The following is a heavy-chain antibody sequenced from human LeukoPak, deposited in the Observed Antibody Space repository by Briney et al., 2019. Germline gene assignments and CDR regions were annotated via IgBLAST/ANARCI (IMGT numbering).Heavy chain of an antibody. CDR3: AREGWDGSGSLGY. CDR2: ISYDGSNK. CDR1: GLTFSRYT. J-gene: IGHJ4*02. V-gene: IGHV3-30-3*01. Sequence: GGSLRLSSAGSGLTFSRYTMHWVRQAPGKGLEWVAIISYDGSNKHYADSVKGRFTISRDNSKNTLSLQMNSLRAEDTAVYYCAREGWDGSGSLGYWGQGTLVTVSS. D-gene: IGHD3-10*01.